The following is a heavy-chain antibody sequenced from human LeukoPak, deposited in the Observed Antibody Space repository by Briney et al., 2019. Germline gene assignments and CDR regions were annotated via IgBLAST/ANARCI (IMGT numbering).Heavy chain of an antibody. CDR3: ARALRVTTVVTLDY. CDR1: GFTFSSYS. V-gene: IGHV3-21*01. D-gene: IGHD4-23*01. J-gene: IGHJ4*02. CDR2: ISSSSSYI. Sequence: GRPLRLSCAASGFTFSSYSMNWVRQAPGKGLEWVSSISSSSSYIYYADSVKGRFTISRDNAKNSLYLQMNSLRAEDAAVYYCARALRVTTVVTLDYWGQGTLVTVSS.